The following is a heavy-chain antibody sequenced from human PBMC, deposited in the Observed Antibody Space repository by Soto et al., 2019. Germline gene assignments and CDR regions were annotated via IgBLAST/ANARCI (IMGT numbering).Heavy chain of an antibody. Sequence: GALVKVSCKASGGTFSSYAISWVRQAPGQGLEWMGGIIPIFGTANYAQKFQGRVTITADESTSTAYMELSSLRSEDTAVYYCARHYDSSGYYFDYWGQGTLVTVSS. D-gene: IGHD3-22*01. J-gene: IGHJ4*02. V-gene: IGHV1-69*13. CDR2: IIPIFGTA. CDR1: GGTFSSYA. CDR3: ARHYDSSGYYFDY.